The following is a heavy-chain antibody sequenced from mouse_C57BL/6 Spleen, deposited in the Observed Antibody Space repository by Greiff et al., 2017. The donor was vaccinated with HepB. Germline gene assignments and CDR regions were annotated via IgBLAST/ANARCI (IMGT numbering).Heavy chain of an antibody. V-gene: IGHV1-18*01. J-gene: IGHJ4*01. Sequence: VQLQQSGPELVKPGASVKIPCKASGYTFTDYNMDWVKQSHGKSLEWIGDINPNNGGTIYNQKFKGKATLTVDKSSSTAYMELRSLTSEDTAVYYCARSPFITTVVATKAMDYWGQGTSVTVSS. D-gene: IGHD1-1*01. CDR2: INPNNGGT. CDR1: GYTFTDYN. CDR3: ARSPFITTVVATKAMDY.